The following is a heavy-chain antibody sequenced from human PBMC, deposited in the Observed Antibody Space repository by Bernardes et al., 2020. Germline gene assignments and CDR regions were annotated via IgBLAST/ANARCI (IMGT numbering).Heavy chain of an antibody. J-gene: IGHJ6*02. CDR1: GGSFSGYY. CDR2: INHSGST. D-gene: IGHD3-10*01. V-gene: IGHV4-34*01. Sequence: SEPLSLTCAVYGGSFSGYYWSWIRQPPGKGLEWIGEINHSGSTNYNPSLKSRVTISVDTSKNQFSLKLNSVTAADTAVYYCARGPSKGRYGSGLYYYYGMDVWGQGTTVTVSS. CDR3: ARGPSKGRYGSGLYYYYGMDV.